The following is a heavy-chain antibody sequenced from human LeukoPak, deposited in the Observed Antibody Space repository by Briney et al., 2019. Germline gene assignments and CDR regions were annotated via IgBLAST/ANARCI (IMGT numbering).Heavy chain of an antibody. J-gene: IGHJ4*02. V-gene: IGHV3-48*03. CDR2: ISSSSSYT. CDR1: GFTFSSYE. CDR3: ARSQKEMDIVVVVAAYFDY. Sequence: GGSLRLSCAASGFTFSSYEMNWVRQAPGKGLEWVSYISSSSSYTNYADSVKGRFTISRDNAKNSLYLQMNSLRAEDTAVYYCARSQKEMDIVVVVAAYFDYWGQGTLVTVSS. D-gene: IGHD2-15*01.